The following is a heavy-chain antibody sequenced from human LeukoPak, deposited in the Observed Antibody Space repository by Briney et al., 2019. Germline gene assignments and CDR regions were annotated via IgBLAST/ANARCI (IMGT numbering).Heavy chain of an antibody. CDR3: ARHCCSSSCLYDY. V-gene: IGHV3-48*03. J-gene: IGHJ4*02. D-gene: IGHD2-2*01. CDR1: GFTFSSYE. CDR2: ISSSGSTI. Sequence: GGSLRLSCAASGFTFSSYEMNWVRQTPGKGLEWVSYISSSGSTIYYADSVKGRFTISRDNAKNSLYLQMKSLRAEDTAVYYCARHCCSSSCLYDYWGQGTLVTVSS.